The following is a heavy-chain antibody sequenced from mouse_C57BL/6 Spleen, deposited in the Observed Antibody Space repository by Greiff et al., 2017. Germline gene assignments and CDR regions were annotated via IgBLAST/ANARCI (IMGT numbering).Heavy chain of an antibody. CDR1: GYTFTDYY. Sequence: VQLQQSGPELVKPGASVKISCKASGYTFTDYYMNWVKQSHGKSLEWIVDINPNNGGTSYNQKFKGKATLTVDKSSSTAYMELRSLTSEDSAVYYCARDYGSSYARWGFDYWGQGTTLTVSS. CDR3: ARDYGSSYARWGFDY. V-gene: IGHV1-26*01. CDR2: INPNNGGT. D-gene: IGHD1-1*01. J-gene: IGHJ2*01.